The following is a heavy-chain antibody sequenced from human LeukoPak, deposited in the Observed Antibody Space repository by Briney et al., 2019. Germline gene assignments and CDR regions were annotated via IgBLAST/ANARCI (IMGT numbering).Heavy chain of an antibody. CDR2: IRSKAYGGTT. Sequence: PGRSLRLSCTASGFTFGDYAMSWVRQAPGKGLEWVGFIRSKAYGGTTEYAASVKGRFTISRDDSKSIAYLQMNSLKTEDTAVYYCTRYSSGWITLDYWGQGTLVTVSS. J-gene: IGHJ4*02. V-gene: IGHV3-49*04. CDR3: TRYSSGWITLDY. CDR1: GFTFGDYA. D-gene: IGHD6-19*01.